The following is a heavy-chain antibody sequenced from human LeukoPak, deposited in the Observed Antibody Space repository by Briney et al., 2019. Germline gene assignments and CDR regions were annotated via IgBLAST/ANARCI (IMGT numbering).Heavy chain of an antibody. Sequence: GGSLRLSCAASGFTFDDYAMHWVRQAPGKGLEWVSGISWNSGTIGYADSVKGRFTISRDNAKNSLYLQVNSLRAEDTALYYCAKDVFGTIATVSAFDIWGQGTLVTVSS. D-gene: IGHD3-9*01. J-gene: IGHJ3*02. CDR2: ISWNSGTI. CDR3: AKDVFGTIATVSAFDI. CDR1: GFTFDDYA. V-gene: IGHV3-9*01.